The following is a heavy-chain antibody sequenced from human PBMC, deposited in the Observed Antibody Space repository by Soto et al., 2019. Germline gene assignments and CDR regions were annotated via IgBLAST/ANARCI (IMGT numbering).Heavy chain of an antibody. CDR3: AKDTGSIGTSPFDY. CDR1: GFTFRSYA. V-gene: IGHV3-23*01. D-gene: IGHD2-15*01. Sequence: GGSLRLSCAAPGFTFRSYAMSWVRQAPGKGLEWVSAISGSGGSTYYADSVKGRFTISRDNSKNTLYLQMNSLRAEDTAVYYCAKDTGSIGTSPFDYWGQGTLVTVSS. J-gene: IGHJ4*02. CDR2: ISGSGGST.